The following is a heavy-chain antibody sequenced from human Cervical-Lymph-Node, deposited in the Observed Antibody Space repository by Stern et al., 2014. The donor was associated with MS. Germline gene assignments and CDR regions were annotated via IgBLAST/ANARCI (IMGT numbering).Heavy chain of an antibody. D-gene: IGHD1-1*01. CDR2: INGDGTVS. CDR1: GFNFRTYW. V-gene: IGHV3-74*02. J-gene: IGHJ4*02. Sequence: EVQLVESEGGIVQPGGSLMISCVASGFNFRTYWMHWVRQGPGKGLEWVSRINGDGTVSTYADSVRGRFTISRNNANNTMSLQLNNLRVEDTAIYYCASAYRASWGQGTLVTVST. CDR3: ASAYRAS.